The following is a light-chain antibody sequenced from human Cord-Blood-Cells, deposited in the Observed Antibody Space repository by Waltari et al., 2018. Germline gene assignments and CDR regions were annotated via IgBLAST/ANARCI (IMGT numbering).Light chain of an antibody. CDR3: QQYNSYSRT. CDR1: QSISSW. Sequence: DIQMTQSPSTLSASVGDRVTITCRASQSISSWLAWYQKKPWKAPKLLIYKASSLESGVPSRFSGSGSGTEFTLTISSLQPDDFATYYCQQYNSYSRTFGQGTKVEIK. J-gene: IGKJ1*01. CDR2: KAS. V-gene: IGKV1-5*03.